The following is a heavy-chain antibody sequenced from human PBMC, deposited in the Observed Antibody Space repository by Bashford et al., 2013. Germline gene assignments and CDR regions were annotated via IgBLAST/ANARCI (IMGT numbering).Heavy chain of an antibody. CDR2: SITVGPP. CDR3: ATGYSSGWYTSYYYYGMDV. CDR1: VAPSAVVVTT. V-gene: IGHV4-61*01. D-gene: IGHD6-19*01. J-gene: IGHJ6*02. Sequence: ETLSSPALSLVAPSAVVVTTGAGSASPHGGDWSGLGTSITVGPPTTTPPLKSRVTISVDTSKNQFSLKLSSVTAADTAVYYCATGYSSGWYTSYYYYGMDVWGQGTTVTVSS.